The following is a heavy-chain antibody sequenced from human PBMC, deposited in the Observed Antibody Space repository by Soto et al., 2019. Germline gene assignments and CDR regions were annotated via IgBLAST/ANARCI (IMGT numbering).Heavy chain of an antibody. CDR2: ISSSGSTI. CDR1: GFTFSDYY. J-gene: IGHJ4*02. CDR3: ARDGRNGLWSGSPY. V-gene: IGHV3-11*01. D-gene: IGHD3-3*01. Sequence: GGSLRLSCAASGFTFSDYYMTWIRQAPGKGLEWVSYISSSGSTIFYADTVKGRFTISRDNAKNSLYLQMNSLRDEDTAVYYCARDGRNGLWSGSPYWGQGTLVTVSS.